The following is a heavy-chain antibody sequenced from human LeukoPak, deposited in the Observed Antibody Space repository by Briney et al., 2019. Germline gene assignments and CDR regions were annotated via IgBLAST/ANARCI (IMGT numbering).Heavy chain of an antibody. V-gene: IGHV4-34*01. CDR2: INHSGST. Sequence: XWXWXXXPPGKGLEWIGEINHSGSTNYNPSLKSRVTISVDTSKNQFSLKLSSVTAADTAVYYCARGLAVAGTTDYWGQGTLVTVSS. J-gene: IGHJ4*02. CDR3: ARGLAVAGTTDY. CDR1: X. D-gene: IGHD6-19*01.